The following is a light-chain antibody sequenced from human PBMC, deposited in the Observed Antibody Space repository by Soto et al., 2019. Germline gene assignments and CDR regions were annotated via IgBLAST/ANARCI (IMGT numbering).Light chain of an antibody. V-gene: IGLV2-18*02. CDR1: SSDVGSYNR. Sequence: QSALTQPPSASGSPGQSVTISCTGTSSDVGSYNRVSWYQQPPGTAPKLMIYEVSNRPSGVPDRFSGSKSGNTASLTISGLQAGDEADYYCLSYTSSNSYVFGTGTKVTVL. CDR3: LSYTSSNSYV. J-gene: IGLJ1*01. CDR2: EVS.